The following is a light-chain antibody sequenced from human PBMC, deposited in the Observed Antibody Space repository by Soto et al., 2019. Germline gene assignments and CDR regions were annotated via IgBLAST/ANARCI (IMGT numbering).Light chain of an antibody. CDR1: QGISSY. CDR3: QQLNDYPPS. CDR2: SAS. V-gene: IGKV1-9*01. J-gene: IGKJ3*01. Sequence: DIQLTQSPSFLSASVGDRVTITCRASQGISSYLAWYQQKPGKAPKLLISSASTLQSGVPSRFSGSGSGTEFTLTISSLQPEDVAPYDCQQLNDYPPSFGPGTKVYIK.